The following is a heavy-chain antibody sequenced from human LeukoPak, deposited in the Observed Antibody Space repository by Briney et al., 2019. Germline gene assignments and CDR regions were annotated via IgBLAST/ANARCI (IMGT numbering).Heavy chain of an antibody. V-gene: IGHV3-21*01. CDR2: ISTSSTYI. D-gene: IGHD3-22*01. CDR1: GFTLSYYS. CDR3: ARDNPYYYDSSGYAYFDY. Sequence: PGGSLTLSCAPSGFTLSYYSMDWVRPAPGKGLEWVSSISTSSTYIFYPDSVKSRFTISRDNGKNSLYLQMNSLRAEDTAVYFCARDNPYYYDSSGYAYFDYWGQGTLVTVSS. J-gene: IGHJ4*02.